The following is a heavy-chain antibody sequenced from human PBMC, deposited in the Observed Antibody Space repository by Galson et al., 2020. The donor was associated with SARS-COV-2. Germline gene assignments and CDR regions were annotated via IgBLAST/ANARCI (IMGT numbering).Heavy chain of an antibody. J-gene: IGHJ6*03. CDR3: ARAQGMRLLYLDV. V-gene: IGHV4-30-4*01. CDR1: GGSISSGDYY. Sequence: SETLSLTCSVSGGSISSGDYYWTWIRQPPGKGLEWIGYIYSRGSTYYTPSLKSRVSISMDTSKNEFSLNLSSVTAADTAIYYCARAQGMRLLYLDVWGKGTTVTVSS. D-gene: IGHD3-22*01. CDR2: IYSRGST.